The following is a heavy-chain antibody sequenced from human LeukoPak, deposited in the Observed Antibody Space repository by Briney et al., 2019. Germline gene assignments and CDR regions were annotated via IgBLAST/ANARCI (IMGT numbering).Heavy chain of an antibody. CDR3: ARKTYYDFWSGYYTPPQNNWFDP. Sequence: SETLSLTCAVYGGSFSGYYWSWIRPPPGKGLEWIGEINHSGSTNYNPSLKSRVTISVDTSKNQFSLKLSSVTAADTAVYYCARKTYYDFWSGYYTPPQNNWFDPWGQGTLVTVSS. D-gene: IGHD3-3*01. CDR1: GGSFSGYY. J-gene: IGHJ5*02. V-gene: IGHV4-34*01. CDR2: INHSGST.